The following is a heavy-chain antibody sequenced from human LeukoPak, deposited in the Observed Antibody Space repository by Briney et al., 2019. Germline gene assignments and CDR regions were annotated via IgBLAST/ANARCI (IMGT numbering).Heavy chain of an antibody. CDR2: INHSGTT. CDR3: ARRSYVDTAMVTMDV. CDR1: VGSFSGYY. Sequence: SETLSLTCAVYVGSFSGYYWSWIRQPPGRGLEWIGEINHSGTTNYNPSLKSRVTISVDTSKNQFSLKLSSVTAADTAVYYCARRSYVDTAMVTMDVWGKGTTVTVSS. V-gene: IGHV4-34*01. J-gene: IGHJ6*04. D-gene: IGHD5-18*01.